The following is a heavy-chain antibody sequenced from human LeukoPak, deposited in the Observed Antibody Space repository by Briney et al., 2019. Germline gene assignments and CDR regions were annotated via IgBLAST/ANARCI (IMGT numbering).Heavy chain of an antibody. CDR2: ISAYNGNT. J-gene: IGHJ6*03. CDR3: ARARCSGGSCYYYYYMDV. V-gene: IGHV1-18*01. D-gene: IGHD2-15*01. CDR1: VYTFTSNG. Sequence: ASVKVSCKASVYTFTSNGISWGRQTPEQGLWWMGWISAYNGNTNYAQKLQGRVTMTTDTSTSTAYMELRSLRSDGTVVYYCARARCSGGSCYYYYYMDVWGKGTTVTVSS.